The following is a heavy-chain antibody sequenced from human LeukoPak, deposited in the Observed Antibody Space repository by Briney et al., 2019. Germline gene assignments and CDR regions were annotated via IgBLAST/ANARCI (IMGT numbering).Heavy chain of an antibody. CDR2: ISSSGSII. D-gene: IGHD7-27*01. J-gene: IGHJ4*02. CDR1: GFAFISYE. Sequence: PGGSLRLSCASSGFAFISYEINSVRQAPGKGLEWVSYISSSGSIIYYADSVKGRFTISRDNAKNSLFLQMNSLRVEYTAVYYCARTMWGFDYWGQGTLVTVSS. CDR3: ARTMWGFDY. V-gene: IGHV3-48*03.